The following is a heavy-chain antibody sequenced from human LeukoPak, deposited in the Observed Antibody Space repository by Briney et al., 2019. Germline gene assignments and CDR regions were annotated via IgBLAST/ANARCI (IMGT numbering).Heavy chain of an antibody. J-gene: IGHJ4*02. CDR2: ISGSGSTV. V-gene: IGHV3-48*03. Sequence: PGGSLRLSCAASGFTFSSYEMNWVRQAPGKGLEWVSYISGSGSTVYYADSVRGRFTISRDNAKNSLYLQMNSLRAEDTAVYCCARAPDSSGYYHEFDYWGQGTLVTVSS. D-gene: IGHD3-22*01. CDR1: GFTFSSYE. CDR3: ARAPDSSGYYHEFDY.